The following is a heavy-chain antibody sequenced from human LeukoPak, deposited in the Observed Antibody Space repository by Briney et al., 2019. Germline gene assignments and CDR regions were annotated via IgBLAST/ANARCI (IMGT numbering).Heavy chain of an antibody. CDR1: GFTFSSYA. D-gene: IGHD2-2*01. Sequence: GGSLRLSCAASGFTFSSYAMSWVRQAPGKGLEWVSAISGSGGSTYYADSVKGRFTISRDNAKTSLYLQMNSLRAEDTAVYYCARRYCTSSSCYSDYWGQGTPVTVSS. J-gene: IGHJ4*02. V-gene: IGHV3-23*01. CDR3: ARRYCTSSSCYSDY. CDR2: ISGSGGST.